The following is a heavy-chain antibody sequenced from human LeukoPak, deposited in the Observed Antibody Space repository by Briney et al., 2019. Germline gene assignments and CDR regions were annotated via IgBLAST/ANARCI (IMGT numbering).Heavy chain of an antibody. D-gene: IGHD3-16*02. V-gene: IGHV3-23*01. CDR1: GFTFSSYA. CDR2: ISGSGAST. Sequence: GGSLRLSCAASGFTFSSYAMSWVRQAPGKGLEWVSVISGSGASTFYADSVKGRFSISRDNSKNTLYLHMNSLRAEDTAVCYCAKAPSGASIVRYFDYWAQETLVIVSS. J-gene: IGHJ4*02. CDR3: AKAPSGASIVRYFDY.